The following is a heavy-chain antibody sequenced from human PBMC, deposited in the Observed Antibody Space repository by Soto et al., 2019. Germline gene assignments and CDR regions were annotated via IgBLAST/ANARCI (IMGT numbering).Heavy chain of an antibody. Sequence: PGGSLRLSCAASGFTFSTYSMNWVRQAPGKGLEWISSISSTSTYIYYADSLKGRFTISRDNTKNSLYLQINSLRDDDTAVYCCARETAGYTSTSAFDYWGQGALVTVSS. CDR2: ISSTSTYI. J-gene: IGHJ4*02. D-gene: IGHD6-13*01. CDR3: ARETAGYTSTSAFDY. V-gene: IGHV3-21*01. CDR1: GFTFSTYS.